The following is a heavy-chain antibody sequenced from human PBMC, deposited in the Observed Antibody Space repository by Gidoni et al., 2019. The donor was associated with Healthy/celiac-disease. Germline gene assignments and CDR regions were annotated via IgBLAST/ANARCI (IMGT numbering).Heavy chain of an antibody. CDR3: ARESITGNWFDP. J-gene: IGHJ5*02. CDR2: IYTSGST. V-gene: IGHV4-61*02. D-gene: IGHD1-20*01. CDR1: RGSISSGSYY. Sequence: QVQLPESGPGLVKPSQTLSLTCTVPRGSISSGSYYWSWIRQPAGKGLEWIGRIYTSGSTNYNPSLKSRVTISVDTSKNQFSLKLSSVTAADTAVYYCARESITGNWFDPWGQGTLVTVSS.